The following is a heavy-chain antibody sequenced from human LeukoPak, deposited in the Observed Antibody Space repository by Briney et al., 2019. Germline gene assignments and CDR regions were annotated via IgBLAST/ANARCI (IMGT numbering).Heavy chain of an antibody. CDR1: GFTFSSYA. CDR2: ISYDGSNK. V-gene: IGHV3-30*04. Sequence: GRSLRLPCAASGFTFSSYAMHWVRQAPGKGLEWVAVISYDGSNKYYADSVKGRFTISRDNSKNTLYLQMNSLRAEDTAVYYCGAGRWFDPWGQGTLVTVSS. CDR3: GAGRWFDP. J-gene: IGHJ5*02.